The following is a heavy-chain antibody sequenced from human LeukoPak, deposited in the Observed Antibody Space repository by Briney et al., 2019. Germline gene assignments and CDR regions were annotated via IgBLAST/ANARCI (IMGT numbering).Heavy chain of an antibody. V-gene: IGHV1-18*01. Sequence: ASVKVPCKAPGYTFTSYGISWVRQAPGQGLEWMGWISAYNGNTNYAQKLQGRVTMTTDTSTSTAYMELRSLRSDDTAVYYCARVEVTIFGVVNPPFDYWGQGTLVTVSS. J-gene: IGHJ4*02. D-gene: IGHD3-3*01. CDR2: ISAYNGNT. CDR3: ARVEVTIFGVVNPPFDY. CDR1: GYTFTSYG.